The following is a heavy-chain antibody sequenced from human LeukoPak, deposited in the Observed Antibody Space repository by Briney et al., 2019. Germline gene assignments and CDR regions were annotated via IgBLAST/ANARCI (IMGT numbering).Heavy chain of an antibody. CDR1: GYTFTSYD. D-gene: IGHD3-22*01. J-gene: IGHJ4*02. CDR3: ARGPIEYYYDSSGYYYPINYFDY. Sequence: ASVKVSCKASGYTFTSYDINWVRQATGQGLEWMGWMNPNSGNTGYAQKFQGRVTITRNTSISTAYMELGSLRSEDTAVYYCARGPIEYYYDSSGYYYPINYFDYWGQGTLVTVSS. V-gene: IGHV1-8*03. CDR2: MNPNSGNT.